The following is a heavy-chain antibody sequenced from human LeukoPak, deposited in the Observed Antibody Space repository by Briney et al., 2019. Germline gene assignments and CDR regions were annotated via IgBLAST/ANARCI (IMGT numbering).Heavy chain of an antibody. CDR2: VYYSGDT. CDR1: GGSISNSGYY. J-gene: IGHJ4*02. V-gene: IGHV4-39*01. CDR3: GRHGLQRFDF. D-gene: IGHD2-2*01. Sequence: SETLSLTCPVSGGSISNSGYYWGWVRQPPGKGLEWIGSVYYSGDTYNNPSLQSRLTVSIDTSKNQFSLQLSSVTAADTAFYFWGRHGLQRFDFWGPGILVIVSS.